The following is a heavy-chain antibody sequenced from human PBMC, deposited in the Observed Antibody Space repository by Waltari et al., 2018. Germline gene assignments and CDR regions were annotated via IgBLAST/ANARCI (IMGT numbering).Heavy chain of an antibody. CDR2: ISSSSSYI. Sequence: EVQLVESGGGLVKPGGSLRLSCAAAGFSFSRFSMNWVRQAPGKGLGWVSSISSSSSYIYYADSVKGRFTISRDNAKNSLYLQMNSLRAEDTAVYYCARGGIAVADGMDVWGQGTTVTVSS. CDR3: ARGGIAVADGMDV. J-gene: IGHJ6*02. V-gene: IGHV3-21*01. CDR1: GFSFSRFS. D-gene: IGHD6-19*01.